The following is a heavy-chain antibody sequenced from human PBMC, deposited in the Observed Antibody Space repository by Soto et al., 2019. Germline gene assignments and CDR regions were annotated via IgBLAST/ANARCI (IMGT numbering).Heavy chain of an antibody. V-gene: IGHV1-69*13. Sequence: GASVKVSCKASGGTFSSYASSWVRQAPGQGLEWMGGIIPIFGTANYAQKFQGRVTITADESTRTAYMELSSLRSEDTAVYYCARLAPITNSYFDYWGQGTLVTVSS. CDR2: IIPIFGTA. J-gene: IGHJ4*02. CDR1: GGTFSSYA. CDR3: ARLAPITNSYFDY. D-gene: IGHD2-15*01.